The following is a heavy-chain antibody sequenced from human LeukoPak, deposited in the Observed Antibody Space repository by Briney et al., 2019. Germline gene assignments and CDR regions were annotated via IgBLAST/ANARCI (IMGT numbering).Heavy chain of an antibody. J-gene: IGHJ3*02. CDR1: GFTFSRYG. V-gene: IGHV3-30*02. CDR3: ATDRIVVVPAASDAFDI. D-gene: IGHD2-2*01. CDR2: IRYDGSNK. Sequence: GGSLRLSCAASGFTFSRYGMHWLRQAPGKGLEWVAFIRYDGSNKYYADSVKGRFTISRDNSKNTLYLQMNSLRAEDTAVYYCATDRIVVVPAASDAFDIGGQGTMVTVSS.